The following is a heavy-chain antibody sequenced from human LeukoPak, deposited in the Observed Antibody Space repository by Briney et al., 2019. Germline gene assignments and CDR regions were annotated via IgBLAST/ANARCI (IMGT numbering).Heavy chain of an antibody. D-gene: IGHD2-8*01. CDR1: GYTFTSYY. V-gene: IGHV1-46*01. Sequence: GASVKVSCKASGYTFTSYYMHWVRQAPGQGLEWMGIINPSGGSTSYAQKFQGRVTMTRDMSTSTVYMELSSLRAEDTAVYYCARDNSGVYAIPGGRYYYYMDVWGKGTTVTVSS. CDR2: INPSGGST. CDR3: ARDNSGVYAIPGGRYYYYMDV. J-gene: IGHJ6*03.